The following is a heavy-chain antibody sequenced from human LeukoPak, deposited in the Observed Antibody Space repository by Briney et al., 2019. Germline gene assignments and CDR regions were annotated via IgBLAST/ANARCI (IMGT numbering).Heavy chain of an antibody. D-gene: IGHD5-12*01. CDR1: RFTFSDHS. J-gene: IGHJ4*02. CDR2: ISRTSSAR. V-gene: IGHV3-48*04. Sequence: GGSLRLSCTASRFTFSDHSMNWVRQAPGKGLEWVSYISRTSSARYYADSVKGRFSISRDNAKNSLYLQMNSLRGEDTAVYYCASGAYGGHESTSPLGDWGEGTLVTVSS. CDR3: ASGAYGGHESTSPLGD.